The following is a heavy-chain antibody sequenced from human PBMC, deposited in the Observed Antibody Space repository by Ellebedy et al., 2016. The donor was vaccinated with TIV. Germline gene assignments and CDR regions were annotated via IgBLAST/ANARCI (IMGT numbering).Heavy chain of an antibody. CDR1: GDSISGYY. Sequence: SETLSLTCTVSGDSISGYYWNWIRQPPGKGLEWIAYMSHTGTTNYNPSLKSRVTISLDTPKNQFPLRLDSVTATDTAIYYCARAVFSSSRMGSFDYWGQGTLVTVSS. CDR2: MSHTGTT. J-gene: IGHJ4*02. CDR3: ARAVFSSSRMGSFDY. V-gene: IGHV4-59*01. D-gene: IGHD6-13*01.